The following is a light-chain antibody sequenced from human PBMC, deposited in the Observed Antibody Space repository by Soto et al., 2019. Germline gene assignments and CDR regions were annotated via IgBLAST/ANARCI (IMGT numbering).Light chain of an antibody. Sequence: EIVLTQSPCTLSLSPGERATLSCRASQSVSSSYIAWYQQKAGQAPSLLIYGAASRATGMPDRFSGSGSGTAFTTTISRLEPDDFAVSYCQQYDKSPPFTFGQGTKVEIK. CDR3: QQYDKSPPFT. CDR1: QSVSSSY. V-gene: IGKV3-20*01. CDR2: GAA. J-gene: IGKJ2*01.